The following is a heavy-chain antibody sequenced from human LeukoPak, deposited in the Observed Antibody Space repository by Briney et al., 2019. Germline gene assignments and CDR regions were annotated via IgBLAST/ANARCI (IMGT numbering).Heavy chain of an antibody. CDR1: GVSISSSSYY. J-gene: IGHJ4*02. V-gene: IGHV4-39*07. CDR3: AREARSLVGATYYFDY. D-gene: IGHD1-26*01. CDR2: IYYSGST. Sequence: PSETLSLTCTVSGVSISSSSYYWGWIRQPPGKGLEWIGSIYYSGSTYYNPSLKSRVTISVDTSKNQFSLKLSFVTAADTAVYYCAREARSLVGATYYFDYWGQGTLVTVSS.